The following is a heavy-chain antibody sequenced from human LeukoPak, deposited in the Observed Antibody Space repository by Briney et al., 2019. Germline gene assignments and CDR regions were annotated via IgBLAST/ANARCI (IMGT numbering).Heavy chain of an antibody. CDR3: ASIPERVGATPYDAFDI. V-gene: IGHV3-30*02. D-gene: IGHD1-26*01. CDR1: GFTISSYG. J-gene: IGHJ3*02. Sequence: GGSLRLSCVVSGFTISSYGMHWVRQAPGKGLEGVAFIRYDGSYKKYPESVKGRFTISRDNAKNSLYLQMNSLRAEDTAVYYCASIPERVGATPYDAFDIWGQGTMVTVSS. CDR2: IRYDGSYK.